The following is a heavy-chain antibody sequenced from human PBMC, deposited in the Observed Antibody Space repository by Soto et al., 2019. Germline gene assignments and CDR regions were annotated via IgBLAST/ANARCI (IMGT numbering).Heavy chain of an antibody. CDR1: GFTFSDYY. J-gene: IGHJ6*02. Sequence: ASGFTFSDYYMSWIRQAPGKGLEWVSYISSSGSTIYYADSVKGRFTISRDNAKNSLYLQMNSLRAEDTAVYYCAREYCSSTSCYYYYGMDVWGQGTTVTVSS. CDR2: ISSSGSTI. CDR3: AREYCSSTSCYYYYGMDV. V-gene: IGHV3-11*01. D-gene: IGHD2-2*01.